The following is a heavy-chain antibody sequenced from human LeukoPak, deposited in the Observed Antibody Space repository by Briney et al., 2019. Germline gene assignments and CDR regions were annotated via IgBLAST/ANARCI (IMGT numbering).Heavy chain of an antibody. D-gene: IGHD2-2*01. CDR3: ASYCSSTSCLDAFDI. CDR2: IYYSGST. CDR1: GGSISSYY. J-gene: IGHJ3*02. V-gene: IGHV4-59*01. Sequence: PSETLSLTCTVSGGSISSYYWSWIRQPPGKGLEWIGYIYYSGSTNYNPSLKSRVTISVDTSKNQFSLKLSSVTAADTAVYYYASYCSSTSCLDAFDIWGQGTMVTVSS.